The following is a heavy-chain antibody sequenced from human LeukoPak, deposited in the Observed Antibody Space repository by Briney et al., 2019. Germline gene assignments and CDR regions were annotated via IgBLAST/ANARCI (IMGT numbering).Heavy chain of an antibody. CDR1: GFTFSSYG. D-gene: IGHD4-11*01. CDR3: ARGYSNYGYVFDI. V-gene: IGHV3-23*01. CDR2: ISGSGGST. Sequence: GGSLRLSCAASGFTFSSYGMSWVRQAPGKGLEWVSAISGSGGSTYYADSVKGRFTISRDNAKNSLYLQMNSLRAEDTALYYCARGYSNYGYVFDIWGQGTTVIVSS. J-gene: IGHJ3*02.